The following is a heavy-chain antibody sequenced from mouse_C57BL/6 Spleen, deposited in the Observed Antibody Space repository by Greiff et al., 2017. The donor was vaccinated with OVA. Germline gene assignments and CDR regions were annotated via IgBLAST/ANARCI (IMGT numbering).Heavy chain of an antibody. V-gene: IGHV1-26*01. CDR3: ASDGAMDY. J-gene: IGHJ4*01. Sequence: VQLQQSGPELVKPGASVKISCKASGYTFTDYYMNWVKQSHGKSLEWIGDINPNNGGTSYNQKFKGKATLTVDKSSSTAYMELRSLTSEDSAVYYCASDGAMDYWGQGTSVTVSS. CDR2: INPNNGGT. CDR1: GYTFTDYY.